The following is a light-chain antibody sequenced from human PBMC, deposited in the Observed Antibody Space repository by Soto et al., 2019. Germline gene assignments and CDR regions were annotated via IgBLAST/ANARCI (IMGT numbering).Light chain of an antibody. CDR1: SNDIGEYHY. CDR2: EVT. Sequence: ASGSPGQSVTIPCTGTSNDIGEYHYVSWYQQHPGKAPKLMIYEVTQRPSGVPHRFSGSKSGNTASLTVSGLQPEDEADYYCTSYAGSDNPVLFGGGTKVTVL. V-gene: IGLV2-8*01. CDR3: TSYAGSDNPVL. J-gene: IGLJ2*01.